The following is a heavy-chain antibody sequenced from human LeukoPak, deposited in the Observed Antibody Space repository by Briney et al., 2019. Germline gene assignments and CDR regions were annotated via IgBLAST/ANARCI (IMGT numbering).Heavy chain of an antibody. V-gene: IGHV3-23*01. D-gene: IGHD1-26*01. Sequence: GESLRLSCTASGSTFSTYPMTWVRQAPGQGLEWVSAISGNSVTIYYADSVKGRFTISRDNSKNTLYLQMYSLRAEDTAVYYCAKILSGTYPFDLWGQGTLVTVSS. CDR2: ISGNSVTI. CDR3: AKILSGTYPFDL. CDR1: GSTFSTYP. J-gene: IGHJ4*02.